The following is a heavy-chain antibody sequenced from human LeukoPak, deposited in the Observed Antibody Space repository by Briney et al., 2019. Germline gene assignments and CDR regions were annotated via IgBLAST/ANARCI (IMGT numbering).Heavy chain of an antibody. CDR1: GDSISIGDYR. J-gene: IGHJ1*01. CDR2: IYYIGTA. CDR3: ARHQAQFLEWLLSPFGFQH. Sequence: SETLSLTCSVSGDSISIGDYRWSWIRQSPGKGLEWIGYIYYIGTAYYNPSLRSRVALSADTSKNQFSLKLSSVTAADTAVYYCARHQAQFLEWLLSPFGFQHWGQGTLVTVSS. D-gene: IGHD3-3*01. V-gene: IGHV4-30-4*01.